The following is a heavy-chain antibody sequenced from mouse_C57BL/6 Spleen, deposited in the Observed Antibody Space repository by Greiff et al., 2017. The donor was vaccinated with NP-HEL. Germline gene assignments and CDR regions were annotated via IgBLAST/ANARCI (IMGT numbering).Heavy chain of an antibody. CDR2: INPSNGGT. J-gene: IGHJ4*01. D-gene: IGHD2-3*01. CDR1: GYTFTSYW. CDR3: ARWGGDGYYRGYAMDY. V-gene: IGHV1-53*01. Sequence: QVQLQQPGTELVKPGASVKLSCKASGYTFTSYWMHWVKQRPGQGLEWIGNINPSNGGTNYNEKFKSKATLTVDKSSSTAYMQLSSLTSEDSAVYYCARWGGDGYYRGYAMDYWGQGTSVTVSS.